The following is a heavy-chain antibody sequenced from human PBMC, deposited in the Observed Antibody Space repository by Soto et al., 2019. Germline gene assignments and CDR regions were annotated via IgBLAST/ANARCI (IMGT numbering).Heavy chain of an antibody. D-gene: IGHD2-2*01. CDR1: GYAFTSYW. CDR2: IYPGDSDT. CDR3: ARGYCTTTICDPWFDP. V-gene: IGHV5-51*01. J-gene: IGHJ5*02. Sequence: GESLKISCTGSGYAFTSYWIAWVRQMPGKGLEWMGIIYPGDSDTRYSPSFQGQVTISADKSITTAYLQWSSLKASDTAMYYCARGYCTTTICDPWFDPWGQGTLVTDSS.